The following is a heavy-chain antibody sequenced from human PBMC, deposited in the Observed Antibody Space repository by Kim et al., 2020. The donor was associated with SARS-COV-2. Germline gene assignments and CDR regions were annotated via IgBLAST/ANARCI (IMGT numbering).Heavy chain of an antibody. Sequence: GGSLRLSCAASGFTFSSYAMSWVRQAPGKGLEWVSAISSNTGNTYYADSVKGRFTISRDNSKNTLYLQMNSLRAEDTAIYYCAKGGLKAARPWYFDYWGQGTLVTVSS. V-gene: IGHV3-23*01. CDR1: GFTFSSYA. CDR3: AKGGLKAARPWYFDY. D-gene: IGHD6-6*01. CDR2: ISSNTGNT. J-gene: IGHJ4*02.